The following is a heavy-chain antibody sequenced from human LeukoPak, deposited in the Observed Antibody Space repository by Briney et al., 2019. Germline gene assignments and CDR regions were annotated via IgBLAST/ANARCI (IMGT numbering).Heavy chain of an antibody. CDR1: GGSLSSFY. J-gene: IGHJ4*02. D-gene: IGHD3-22*01. CDR2: IYHTGST. CDR3: ARVIGYYYDSSGYYD. V-gene: IGHV4-59*08. Sequence: SETLSLTCAVSGGSLSSFYWSWIRQPPGKGLEWIGYIYHTGSTNYNPSLKSRVTISVDTSKNQFSLKLSSVTAADTAVYYCARVIGYYYDSSGYYDWGQGTLVTVSS.